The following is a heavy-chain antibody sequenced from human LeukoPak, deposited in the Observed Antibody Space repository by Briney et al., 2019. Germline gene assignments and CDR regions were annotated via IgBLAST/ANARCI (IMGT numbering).Heavy chain of an antibody. CDR2: SRPKANDYTT. CDR1: GFTFSSYW. Sequence: GGSLRLSCAASGFTFSSYWMNWARQAPGKGLEWVGRSRPKANDYTTDFAASVRGRFTISRDDSKNLLYLQMNSLKSEDTAVYYCTRVLSIVGATIIDYWGQGTLVTVSS. D-gene: IGHD1-26*01. V-gene: IGHV3-72*01. J-gene: IGHJ4*02. CDR3: TRVLSIVGATIIDY.